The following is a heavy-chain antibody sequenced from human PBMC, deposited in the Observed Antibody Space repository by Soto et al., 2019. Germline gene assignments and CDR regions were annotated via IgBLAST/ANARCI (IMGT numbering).Heavy chain of an antibody. J-gene: IGHJ4*02. CDR3: ARGFDYRWVY. V-gene: IGHV4-4*02. D-gene: IGHD3-16*01. CDR1: DDSINTDYW. Sequence: QVQLQESGPGLVKPSGTLSLTCAVSDDSINTDYWWSWVRQPPGKGLEWIGEIHHTVGTNYNQSLKSRITMSLDKSNNQLSLKLSSVTAADTAVYYCARGFDYRWVYWGQGTLVTVSS. CDR2: IHHTVGT.